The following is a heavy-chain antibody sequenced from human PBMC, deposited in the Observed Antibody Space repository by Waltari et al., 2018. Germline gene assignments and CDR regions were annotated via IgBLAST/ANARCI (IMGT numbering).Heavy chain of an antibody. Sequence: EVQLVEAGGDLVQPGGSLSLSCAPPGSRFRDYWMHWVRQVPGTGLVGVSRINSDGSSISYSDSVKGRFTISRDNSKNMLYLQLNSLRAEDTAVYYCARKGGRGYTYGPFYYDSWGQGTLVTVSS. V-gene: IGHV3-74*01. CDR2: INSDGSSI. CDR3: ARKGGRGYTYGPFYYDS. D-gene: IGHD5-18*01. CDR1: GSRFRDYW. J-gene: IGHJ4*02.